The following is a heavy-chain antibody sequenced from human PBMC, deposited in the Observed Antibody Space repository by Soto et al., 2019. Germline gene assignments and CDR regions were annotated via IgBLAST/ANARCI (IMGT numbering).Heavy chain of an antibody. V-gene: IGHV1-46*01. CDR3: ARISSGQQLTNWFDP. CDR2: INPSGGIA. CDR1: GYTFTSYY. D-gene: IGHD6-13*01. Sequence: GASVKVSCKASGYTFTSYYMNWVRQAPGQGLEWLGIINPSGGIANYAQKFQGRVTITADKSTSTAYMELSSLRSEDTAVYYCARISSGQQLTNWFDPWGQGTLVTVSS. J-gene: IGHJ5*02.